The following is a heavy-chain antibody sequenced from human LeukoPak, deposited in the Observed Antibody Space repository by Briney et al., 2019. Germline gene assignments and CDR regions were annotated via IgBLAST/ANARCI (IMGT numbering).Heavy chain of an antibody. D-gene: IGHD4-17*01. CDR1: GFAVGLYL. V-gene: IGHV3-23*01. J-gene: IGHJ3*02. Sequence: GGPVTHAGGPCGFAVGLYLVSCLSQTKEKGLEWVSGISGSGETTYYADSVKGRFTISRDNSKNTLYLHMNSLRAEDTALYYRAKGHQVTTFYDAFDIWGQGTMVTVSS. CDR2: ISGSGETT. CDR3: AKGHQVTTFYDAFDI.